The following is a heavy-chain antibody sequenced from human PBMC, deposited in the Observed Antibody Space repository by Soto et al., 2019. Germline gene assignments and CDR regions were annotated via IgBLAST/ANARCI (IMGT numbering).Heavy chain of an antibody. Sequence: ASVKVSCKASGYTFTDSAIHWVRQAPGQSLELLGWIAPGNGNTKYSQKFQGRVTITRDTSATTAYMELSSLRSEDTAVYFCARMGLWGKLTDLWGQGTSVTVSS. CDR2: IAPGNGNT. J-gene: IGHJ4*02. CDR3: ARMGLWGKLTDL. V-gene: IGHV1-3*01. D-gene: IGHD7-27*01. CDR1: GYTFTDSA.